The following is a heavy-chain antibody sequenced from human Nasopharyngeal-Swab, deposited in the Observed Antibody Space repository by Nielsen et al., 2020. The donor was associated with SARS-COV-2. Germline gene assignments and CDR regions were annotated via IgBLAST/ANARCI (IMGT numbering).Heavy chain of an antibody. D-gene: IGHD2-15*01. CDR3: ARDTGYCSGGSCYLSHFDY. V-gene: IGHV3-53*01. CDR2: IYSGGST. Sequence: GGSLRLSCAASGFTVSSNYMSWVRQAPGKGLEWVSVIYSGGSTYYADSVKGRFTISRHNAKNSLYLQMNSLRAEDTAVYYCARDTGYCSGGSCYLSHFDYWGQGTLVTVSS. J-gene: IGHJ4*02. CDR1: GFTVSSNY.